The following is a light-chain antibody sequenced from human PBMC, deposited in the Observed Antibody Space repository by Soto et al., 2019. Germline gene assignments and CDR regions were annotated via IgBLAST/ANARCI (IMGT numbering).Light chain of an antibody. CDR1: QGIIDY. CDR3: QKDNSAPRT. Sequence: DIQMTQSPSSLAASVGDRVTITCRASQGIIDYLAWYQQKPGKAPKLLIYAASTLQSGVPSRFSGSGAGTDFTLTITSLQPEDVATYYCQKDNSAPRTFGQGTKVEIK. CDR2: AAS. J-gene: IGKJ1*01. V-gene: IGKV1-27*01.